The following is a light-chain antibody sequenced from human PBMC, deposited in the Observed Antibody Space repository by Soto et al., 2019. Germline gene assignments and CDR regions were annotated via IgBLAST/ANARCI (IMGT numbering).Light chain of an antibody. CDR3: CSYGGSFPYV. CDR2: DVT. J-gene: IGLJ1*01. V-gene: IGLV2-11*01. Sequence: SAPSPLASVSGSPGQSDPISCTGTISDVGGYDYVSWYQQHPGKAPKLLIYDVTKRPSGVPDRFSGSKSGNTASLTISGLQAEDEADFFCCSYGGSFPYVFGTGTKVT. CDR1: ISDVGGYDY.